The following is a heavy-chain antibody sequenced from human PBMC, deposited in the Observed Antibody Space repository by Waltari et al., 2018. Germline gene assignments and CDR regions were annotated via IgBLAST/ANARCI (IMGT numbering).Heavy chain of an antibody. J-gene: IGHJ4*02. Sequence: EVRLVESGGGLVQPGGSLRLSCATSGFTLSSYGMNWVRQAPGKGLEWVSYISTSGRTRYYADSVWGRFTSSRHTANNSLYLQMNNLRAEDTAVYYCARQFAYWGQGALVTVSS. CDR3: ARQFAY. CDR1: GFTLSSYG. CDR2: ISTSGRTR. V-gene: IGHV3-48*03.